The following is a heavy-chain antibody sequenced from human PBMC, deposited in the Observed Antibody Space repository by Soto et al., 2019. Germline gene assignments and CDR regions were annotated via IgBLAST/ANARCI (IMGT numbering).Heavy chain of an antibody. CDR3: AKIPLGYCSSTSCYAY. Sequence: GGSLRLSCAASGFTFSSYAMSWVRQAPGKGLEWVSAISGSGGSTYYADSVKGRFTISRDNSKNTLYLQMNSLRAEDTALYYCAKIPLGYCSSTSCYAYWGQGTLVTVSS. J-gene: IGHJ4*02. CDR2: ISGSGGST. CDR1: GFTFSSYA. V-gene: IGHV3-23*01. D-gene: IGHD2-2*01.